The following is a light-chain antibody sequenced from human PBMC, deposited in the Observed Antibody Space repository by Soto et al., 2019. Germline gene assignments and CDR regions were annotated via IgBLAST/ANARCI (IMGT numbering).Light chain of an antibody. J-gene: IGLJ2*01. CDR1: SSDVGSYNL. Sequence: QSALTQPASVSGSPGQSSTISCTGTSSDVGSYNLVSWYQQHPGKAPKLMIYEVSKRPSGVSNRVSGSKSGNTASLTSSGLQAEDEAEYCCCSYAGRSTPVVFGGGTKRTVL. CDR2: EVS. CDR3: CSYAGRSTPVV. V-gene: IGLV2-23*02.